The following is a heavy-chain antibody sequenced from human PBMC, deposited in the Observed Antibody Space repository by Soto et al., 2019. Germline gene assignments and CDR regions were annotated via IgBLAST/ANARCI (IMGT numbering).Heavy chain of an antibody. D-gene: IGHD3-10*01. CDR3: ARVTSMVRGVIDNWFDP. CDR2: IIPMYGPA. CDR1: GGTFSSYA. J-gene: IGHJ5*02. Sequence: QVPLVQSGAEVKKPGSPVTVSCKASGGTFSSYAIHWVRQAPGQGLEWMGGIIPMYGPAKYAQRFQGRVTITADESTTTVYIEPTSLTSQDTAVYYCARVTSMVRGVIDNWFDPWGHGTLVTVSS. V-gene: IGHV1-69*01.